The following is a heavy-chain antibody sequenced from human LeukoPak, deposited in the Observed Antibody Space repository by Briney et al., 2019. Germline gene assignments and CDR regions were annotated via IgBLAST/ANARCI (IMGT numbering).Heavy chain of an antibody. Sequence: EPSETLSLTCAVYGGSFSGYYWSWIRQPPGKGLEWIGEINHSGSTNYNPSLKSRVTISVDTSKNQFSLKLSSVTAADTAVYYCARAIDTIFGMSPDYYYMDVWGKGTTVTVSS. V-gene: IGHV4-34*01. CDR3: ARAIDTIFGMSPDYYYMDV. J-gene: IGHJ6*03. D-gene: IGHD3-3*01. CDR2: INHSGST. CDR1: GGSFSGYY.